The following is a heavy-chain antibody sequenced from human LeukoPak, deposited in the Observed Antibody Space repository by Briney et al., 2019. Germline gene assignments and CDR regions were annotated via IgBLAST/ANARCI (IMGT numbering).Heavy chain of an antibody. CDR1: GYTFTGYN. D-gene: IGHD2-15*01. J-gene: IGHJ1*01. Sequence: GASVKVSCKASGYTFTGYNMYWVRRAPRQGLEWMGWINPNSGGTNYAQKFQGRDTMTRETSISTAYMELSRLRSDDTAVYYCARDRVECGGSCNQEYFQHWGQGTLVTVSS. CDR3: ARDRVECGGSCNQEYFQH. V-gene: IGHV1-2*02. CDR2: INPNSGGT.